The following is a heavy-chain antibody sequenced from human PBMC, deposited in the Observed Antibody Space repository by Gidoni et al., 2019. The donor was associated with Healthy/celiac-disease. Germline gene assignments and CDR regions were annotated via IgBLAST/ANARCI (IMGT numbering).Heavy chain of an antibody. Sequence: QLQLQESGSGLVKPSQTLSLTCAVSGGSISSGGYSWSWIRQPPGKGLEWIGYIYHSGSTYYNPSLKSRVTISVDRSKNQFSLKLSSVTAADTAVYYCARSYCSSTSCPNWFDPWGQGTLVTVSS. V-gene: IGHV4-30-2*01. D-gene: IGHD2-2*01. J-gene: IGHJ5*02. CDR3: ARSYCSSTSCPNWFDP. CDR2: IYHSGST. CDR1: GGSISSGGYS.